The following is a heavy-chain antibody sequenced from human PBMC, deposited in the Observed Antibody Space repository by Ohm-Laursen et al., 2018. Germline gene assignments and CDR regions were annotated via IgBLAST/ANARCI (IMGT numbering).Heavy chain of an antibody. V-gene: IGHV3-74*01. CDR2: INSDGSTT. D-gene: IGHD5-12*01. J-gene: IGHJ4*02. CDR3: VGGYITVFHY. CDR1: GFTFTNYW. Sequence: GSLRLSCTASGFTFTNYWMHWVRQAPGKGLVWVSRINSDGSTTNYADSVKGRFTISRDNAKNTLYLQMNSLGAEDTALYYCVGGYITVFHYWGQGTLVTVSS.